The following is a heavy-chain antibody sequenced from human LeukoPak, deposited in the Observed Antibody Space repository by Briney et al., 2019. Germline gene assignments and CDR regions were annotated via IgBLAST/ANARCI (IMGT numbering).Heavy chain of an antibody. CDR2: VSDDGNKK. CDR1: GFTFSSYP. D-gene: IGHD2-2*01. CDR3: ARGQLLLGGYFYYLHV. J-gene: IGHJ6*03. Sequence: GGSLRLSCAASGFTFSSYPMHWVRQAPGKGLEWVAVVSDDGNKKFDADFVKGRFTISRDNSKNTLYLQMNSLRGEDTAVYYCARGQLLLGGYFYYLHVWGKGTTVTLCS. V-gene: IGHV3-30-3*01.